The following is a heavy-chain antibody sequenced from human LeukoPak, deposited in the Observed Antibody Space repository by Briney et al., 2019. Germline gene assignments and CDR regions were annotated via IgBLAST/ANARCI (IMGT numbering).Heavy chain of an antibody. J-gene: IGHJ4*02. CDR1: GITFSKYA. CDR3: AKASPGYYDGSGYFTTFDY. CDR2: ISGSGGST. D-gene: IGHD3-22*01. Sequence: GGSLRLSCAASGITFSKYAMNWVRQAPGKGLEWVSAISGSGGSTYYADSVKGRFTISRDNSKNTLYLQMNSLRAEDTAVYYCAKASPGYYDGSGYFTTFDYWGQGTLVTVSS. V-gene: IGHV3-23*01.